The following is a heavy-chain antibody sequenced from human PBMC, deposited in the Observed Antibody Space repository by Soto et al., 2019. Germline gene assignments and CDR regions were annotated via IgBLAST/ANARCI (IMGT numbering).Heavy chain of an antibody. Sequence: QLQLQESGPGLVKPSETLSLTCTVSGGSISSSSYYWGWIRQPPGKGLEWIGSIYYSGSTYYNPSLKSRVTISVDTSKNQFSMKLSSVTAADTAVYYCARLNQQLVDYWGQGTLVTVSS. CDR2: IYYSGST. D-gene: IGHD6-13*01. CDR1: GGSISSSSYY. CDR3: ARLNQQLVDY. V-gene: IGHV4-39*01. J-gene: IGHJ4*02.